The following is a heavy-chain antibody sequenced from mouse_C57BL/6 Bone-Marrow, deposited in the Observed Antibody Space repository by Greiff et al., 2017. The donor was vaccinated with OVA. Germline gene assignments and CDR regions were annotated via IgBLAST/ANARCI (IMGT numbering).Heavy chain of an antibody. CDR1: GFTFTDYY. V-gene: IGHV7-3*01. Sequence: EVNLVESGGGLVQPGGSLSLSCAASGFTFTDYYMSWVRQPPGKALEWLGFIRNKANGYTTEYSASVKGRFTISRDNSQSILYLQMNALRAEDSATYYGARPDYGSSYGFAYWGQGTLVTVSA. D-gene: IGHD1-1*01. CDR2: IRNKANGYTT. CDR3: ARPDYGSSYGFAY. J-gene: IGHJ3*01.